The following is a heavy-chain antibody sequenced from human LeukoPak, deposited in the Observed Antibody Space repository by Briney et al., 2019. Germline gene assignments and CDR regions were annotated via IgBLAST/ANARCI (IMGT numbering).Heavy chain of an antibody. CDR1: GFIFTSYE. Sequence: GGSLRLSCTASGFIFTSYEINWVRQAPGKGLEWVSYIRTSGNTIYYADSVKGRFTISRDNAKNSVYLQMNSLRAEDTAVYYSARDHNYAFDTWGQGTLVSVAS. V-gene: IGHV3-48*03. J-gene: IGHJ4*02. CDR2: IRTSGNTI. D-gene: IGHD1-1*01. CDR3: ARDHNYAFDT.